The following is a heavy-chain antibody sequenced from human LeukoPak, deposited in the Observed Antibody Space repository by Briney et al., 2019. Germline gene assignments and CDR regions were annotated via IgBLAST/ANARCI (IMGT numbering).Heavy chain of an antibody. CDR3: ARAMVRGDYYYYMDV. D-gene: IGHD3-10*01. CDR2: INPSGGST. CDR1: GCTFTSYF. Sequence: ASVKVSCKASGCTFTSYFMHWVRQAPGQGLEWMGIINPSGGSTSYAQKFQGRVTMTRDMSTSTVYMELSSLRSEDTAVYYCARAMVRGDYYYYMDVWGKGTTVTVSS. J-gene: IGHJ6*03. V-gene: IGHV1-46*01.